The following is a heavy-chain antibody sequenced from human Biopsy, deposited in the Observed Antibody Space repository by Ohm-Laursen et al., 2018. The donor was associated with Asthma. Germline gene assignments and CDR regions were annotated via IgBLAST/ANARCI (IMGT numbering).Heavy chain of an antibody. Sequence: LSLTCAASGFVFSQCGMHWVRQGPGKGLGWVALVSSDGHNKYYEDSVKGRFTISRDNSRKRLYLQINRLTVEDSAVYFCARQSGQDYGDSSGFDIWGQGTKVAVSS. J-gene: IGHJ3*02. CDR1: GFVFSQCG. CDR3: ARQSGQDYGDSSGFDI. V-gene: IGHV3-30*03. D-gene: IGHD3-22*01. CDR2: VSSDGHNK.